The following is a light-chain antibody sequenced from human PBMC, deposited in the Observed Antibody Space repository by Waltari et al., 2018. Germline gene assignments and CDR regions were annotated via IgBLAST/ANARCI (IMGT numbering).Light chain of an antibody. Sequence: QSALTQPASMSGSPGQSITISCTGTSTDLGTYNVVSWYQHHPGKAPKLIIYEVRKRPSGISDRFSGSMSGSTASLTISRLQAEDEAEYYCCSFAGNSYVFGTGTKDTVL. V-gene: IGLV2-23*02. J-gene: IGLJ1*01. CDR1: STDLGTYNV. CDR3: CSFAGNSYV. CDR2: EVR.